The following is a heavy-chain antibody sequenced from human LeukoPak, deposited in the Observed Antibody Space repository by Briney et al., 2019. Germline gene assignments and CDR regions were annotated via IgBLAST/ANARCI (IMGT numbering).Heavy chain of an antibody. D-gene: IGHD3-9*01. V-gene: IGHV3-9*01. Sequence: PGGPLRLSCAASGFTFDDYAMHWVRQAPGKGLEWVSGISWNSGSIGYADSVKGRFTISRDNAKNSLYLQMNSLRAEDTALYYCAKDDVHILTGPAAFDIWGQGTMVTVSS. J-gene: IGHJ3*02. CDR1: GFTFDDYA. CDR2: ISWNSGSI. CDR3: AKDDVHILTGPAAFDI.